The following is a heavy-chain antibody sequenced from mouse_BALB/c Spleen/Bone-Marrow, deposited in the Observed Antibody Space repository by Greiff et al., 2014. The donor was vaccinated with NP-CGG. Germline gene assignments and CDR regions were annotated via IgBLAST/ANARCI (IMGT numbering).Heavy chain of an antibody. D-gene: IGHD1-1*01. CDR2: ISTYSGNT. CDR1: GYTFTDYA. V-gene: IGHV1-67*01. J-gene: IGHJ4*01. CDR3: ARYGYGSSYYAMDY. Sequence: QVQLQQSGPELVRPGVSVKISCKGSGYTFTDYAMHWVKQSHAKSLEWIGVISTYSGNTNYNQKFKGKATMTVDKFSSTAYMELARLTSEDSAIYYCARYGYGSSYYAMDYWGQGTSVTVSS.